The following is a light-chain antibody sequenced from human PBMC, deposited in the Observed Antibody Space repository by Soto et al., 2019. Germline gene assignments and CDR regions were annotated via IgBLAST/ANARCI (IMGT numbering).Light chain of an antibody. Sequence: IVLTQPPGTLSLSPGERATLSCRASQSVSSSYLAWYQQKPGQAPRLLIYGASSRASGIPDRFSGSGSGTDFTLNISRLEPEDFAVYYCQQYGSSPPMYTFGQGTKLEIK. J-gene: IGKJ2*01. CDR2: GAS. CDR3: QQYGSSPPMYT. V-gene: IGKV3-20*01. CDR1: QSVSSSY.